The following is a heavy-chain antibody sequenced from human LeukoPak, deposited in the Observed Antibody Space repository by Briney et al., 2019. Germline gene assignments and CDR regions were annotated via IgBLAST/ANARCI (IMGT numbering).Heavy chain of an antibody. J-gene: IGHJ2*01. Sequence: GGSLRLSCAASGFTFDDYAMHWVRQAPGKGLEWVSLISWDGGSTYYADSVKGRFTISRDNSKNSLYLQMNSLRAEDTALYYGAKALGGEGGGYGAFDLWGLGTLVTVSS. V-gene: IGHV3-43D*03. CDR3: AKALGGEGGGYGAFDL. D-gene: IGHD5-12*01. CDR2: ISWDGGST. CDR1: GFTFDDYA.